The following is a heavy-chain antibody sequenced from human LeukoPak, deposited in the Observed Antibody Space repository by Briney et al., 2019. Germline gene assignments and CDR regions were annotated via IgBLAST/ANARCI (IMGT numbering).Heavy chain of an antibody. V-gene: IGHV4-4*07. D-gene: IGHD5-12*01. J-gene: IGHJ4*02. CDR3: ARLSGYDWESFYDY. Sequence: PSETLSLTCSVSGGSINSDFWTWIRQPAGKGLEWIGRIHSSETTIYSPSLKSRVTMSLDMAKNQFSLKLSSVTAADTAVYYCARLSGYDWESFYDYWGQGTLVIVSS. CDR2: IHSSETT. CDR1: GGSINSDF.